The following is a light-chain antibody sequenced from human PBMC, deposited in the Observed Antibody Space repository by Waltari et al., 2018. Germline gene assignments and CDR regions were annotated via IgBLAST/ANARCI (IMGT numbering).Light chain of an antibody. CDR2: DAS. J-gene: IGKJ4*01. Sequence: ERATLSCTASQSVSNYLGWYQQKPGQAPRLLIYDASNRATGIPARFSGSGSGTDFTLTINSLEPEDFAVYYCQQRSNWPLTFGGGTKVEIK. V-gene: IGKV3-11*01. CDR1: QSVSNY. CDR3: QQRSNWPLT.